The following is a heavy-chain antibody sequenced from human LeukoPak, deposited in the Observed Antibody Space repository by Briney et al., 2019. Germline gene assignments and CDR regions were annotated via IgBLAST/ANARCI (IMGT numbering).Heavy chain of an antibody. J-gene: IGHJ5*02. Sequence: SETLSLTCTVSGGSISSSSYYWGWIRQPPGKGLEWIGSIYYSGSTYYNPSLKSRVTISVDTSKNQFSLKLTSVTAADTAVYYCARVLAAAGNNWFDPWGQGTLVTVSS. CDR1: GGSISSSSYY. CDR2: IYYSGST. D-gene: IGHD6-13*01. CDR3: ARVLAAAGNNWFDP. V-gene: IGHV4-39*07.